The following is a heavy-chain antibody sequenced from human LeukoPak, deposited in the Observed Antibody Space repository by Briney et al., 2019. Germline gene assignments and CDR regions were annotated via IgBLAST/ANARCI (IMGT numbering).Heavy chain of an antibody. V-gene: IGHV1-69*13. CDR1: GGTFSSYA. D-gene: IGHD3-3*01. CDR2: IIPIFGTA. Sequence: ASVKVSCKASGGTFSSYAISWVRQAPGQGLEWMGGIIPIFGTANYAQKFQGRVTITADESTSTAYMELSSLRSEDTAVYYCARAHITIFGVVICGAFDIWGQGTMVTVSS. CDR3: ARAHITIFGVVICGAFDI. J-gene: IGHJ3*02.